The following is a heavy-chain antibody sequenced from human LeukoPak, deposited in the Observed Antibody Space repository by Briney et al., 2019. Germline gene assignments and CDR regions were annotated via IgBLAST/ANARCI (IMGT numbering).Heavy chain of an antibody. CDR3: ARDGDSSGRGPFDY. Sequence: ASVKVSCKASGYTFTSYGINWVRQAPGQGLEWMGWISGYNGNTNYAQKLQGRVTMTRDTSTSTVYMELSSLSSEDTAVYYCARDGDSSGRGPFDYWGQGTLVTVSS. D-gene: IGHD6-19*01. J-gene: IGHJ4*02. V-gene: IGHV1-18*01. CDR2: ISGYNGNT. CDR1: GYTFTSYG.